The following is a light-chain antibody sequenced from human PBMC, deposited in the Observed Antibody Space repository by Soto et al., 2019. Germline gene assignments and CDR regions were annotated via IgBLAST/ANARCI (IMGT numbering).Light chain of an antibody. CDR3: PRSDAEP. Sequence: CRASQSINNWLAWYQQKPGKAPKLLIYKASSLESGVPSIFCGRGSATEFALPSSSPYCADLAIYDGPRSDAEPCGQGTKVDIK. CDR1: QSINNW. J-gene: IGKJ1*01. CDR2: KAS. V-gene: IGKV1-5*03.